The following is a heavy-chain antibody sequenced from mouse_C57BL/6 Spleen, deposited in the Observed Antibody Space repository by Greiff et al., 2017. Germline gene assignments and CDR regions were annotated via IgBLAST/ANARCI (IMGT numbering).Heavy chain of an antibody. CDR1: GYTFTSYW. Sequence: VQLQQPGAELVMPGASVKLSCKASGYTFTSYWMHWVKQRPGQGLEWIGEIDPSDSYTNYNQKFKGKSTLTVDKSSSTAYMQLSSLTSEDSAVYYCARREVYYDYDLAWFAYWGQGTLVTVSA. D-gene: IGHD2-4*01. J-gene: IGHJ3*01. CDR2: IDPSDSYT. V-gene: IGHV1-69*01. CDR3: ARREVYYDYDLAWFAY.